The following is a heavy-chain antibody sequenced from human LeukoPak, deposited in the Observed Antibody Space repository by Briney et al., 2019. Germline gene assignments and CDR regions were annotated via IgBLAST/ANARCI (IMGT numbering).Heavy chain of an antibody. D-gene: IGHD6-13*01. CDR2: ISSNGGST. Sequence: GGSLRLSCAASGFPFSSYAMHWVRQAPGKGLEYVSAISSNGGSTYYANSVKGRFTISRDNSKNTLYLQMGSLRTEDMAVYYCARESYSSSWTFDYWGQGTLVTVSS. CDR3: ARESYSSSWTFDY. J-gene: IGHJ4*02. V-gene: IGHV3-64*01. CDR1: GFPFSSYA.